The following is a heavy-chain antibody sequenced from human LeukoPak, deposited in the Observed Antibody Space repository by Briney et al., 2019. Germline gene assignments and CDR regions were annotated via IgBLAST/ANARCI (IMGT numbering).Heavy chain of an antibody. CDR2: ISSSGSTI. V-gene: IGHV3-48*03. J-gene: IGHJ4*02. CDR3: ASARSRYYDSGAVDY. CDR1: GFTFSSYE. D-gene: IGHD3-22*01. Sequence: PGGSLRLSYAASGFTFSSYEMNWVRQAPGKGLEWISYISSSGSTIYYGDSVKGRFTISRDNAKNSLHLQMNSLRAEDTAVYYCASARSRYYDSGAVDYWGQGTLVTVSS.